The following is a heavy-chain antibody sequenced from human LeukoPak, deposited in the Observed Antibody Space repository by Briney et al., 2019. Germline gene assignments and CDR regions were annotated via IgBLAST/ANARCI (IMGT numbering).Heavy chain of an antibody. V-gene: IGHV3-74*01. CDR3: ARDWNDFGDP. CDR1: GFTFSSYW. CDR2: INSGGSRT. J-gene: IGHJ5*02. Sequence: GGSLRLSCAASGFTFSSYWMHWVRHAPGKGLVWVARINSGGSRTSYAASVKGRFTISRDNAKNTLYLQMNSLRAEDTAVYYCARDWNDFGDPWGQGTLVTVSS. D-gene: IGHD1-1*01.